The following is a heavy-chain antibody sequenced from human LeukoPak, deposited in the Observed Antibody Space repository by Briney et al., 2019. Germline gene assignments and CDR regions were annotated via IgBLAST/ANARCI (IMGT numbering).Heavy chain of an antibody. CDR3: AKSPMIVVVTSFDY. J-gene: IGHJ4*02. CDR1: GFTFSSCA. Sequence: GGSLRLSCAASGFTFSSCAMSWVRQAPGKGLEWVSSVSGSGGNTYYADSVKGRFTISRDNSKNTLYLQMNSLRAEDTAVYYCAKSPMIVVVTSFDYWGQGTLVTVSS. CDR2: VSGSGGNT. D-gene: IGHD3-22*01. V-gene: IGHV3-23*01.